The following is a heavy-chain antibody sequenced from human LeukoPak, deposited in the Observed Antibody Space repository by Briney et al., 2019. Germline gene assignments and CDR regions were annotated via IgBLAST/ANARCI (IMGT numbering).Heavy chain of an antibody. D-gene: IGHD3-22*01. V-gene: IGHV3-74*01. CDR1: GLTFSSYW. Sequence: PGGFLRLSWAASGLTFSSYWRHWVRQPPGKGRVGFSHINTDGSSTSYADSVRGRFTISRDNAKNTLYLQMNSLRAEDTAVYYCARDYYDSSAYNTAFDYWGQGTLVTVSS. CDR2: INTDGSST. CDR3: ARDYYDSSAYNTAFDY. J-gene: IGHJ4*02.